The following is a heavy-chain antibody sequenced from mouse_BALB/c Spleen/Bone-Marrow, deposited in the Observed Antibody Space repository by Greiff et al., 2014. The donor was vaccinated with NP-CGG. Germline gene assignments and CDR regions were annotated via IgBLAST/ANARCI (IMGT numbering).Heavy chain of an antibody. D-gene: IGHD2-4*01. V-gene: IGHV1S81*02. J-gene: IGHJ2*01. Sequence: QVQLMESGAELLKPGTSVKLSCKASGYTFTRYWMHWVKQRPGQGLEWIGELNPSNGHTNYNGKFKNKATVTVDKSSSTAYMQLSSLTSEDSAVYYCARMITTRGFDYWGQGTTLTVSS. CDR3: ARMITTRGFDY. CDR1: GYTFTRYW. CDR2: LNPSNGHT.